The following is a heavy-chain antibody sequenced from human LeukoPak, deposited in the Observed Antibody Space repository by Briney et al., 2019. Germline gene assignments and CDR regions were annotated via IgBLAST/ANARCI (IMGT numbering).Heavy chain of an antibody. J-gene: IGHJ4*02. CDR2: ITASSTAI. CDR1: GFTFSYYT. D-gene: IGHD3-9*01. V-gene: IGHV3-21*01. Sequence: PGGSLRLSCAASGFTFSYYTMNWVRQAPGKGLEWVSSITASSTAIYSADSVKGRFTISRDSAKNFLYLQMNSLRAEDTAVYYCARTYYDILTGYNPYFDYWGQGILVTVSS. CDR3: ARTYYDILTGYNPYFDY.